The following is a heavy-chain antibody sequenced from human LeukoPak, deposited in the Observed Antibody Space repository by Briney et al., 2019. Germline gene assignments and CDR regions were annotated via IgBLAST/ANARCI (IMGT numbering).Heavy chain of an antibody. CDR2: IYHSGST. D-gene: IGHD6-13*01. Sequence: SPSETLSLTCTVSGNSISSGYYWAWIRQPPGKGLEWIGSIYHSGSTYYNPSLKSRVTISVDTSKNQFSLKLSSVTAADTAVYYCARDGRAAAGMGYWGQGTLVTVSP. CDR3: ARDGRAAAGMGY. J-gene: IGHJ4*02. V-gene: IGHV4-38-2*02. CDR1: GNSISSGYY.